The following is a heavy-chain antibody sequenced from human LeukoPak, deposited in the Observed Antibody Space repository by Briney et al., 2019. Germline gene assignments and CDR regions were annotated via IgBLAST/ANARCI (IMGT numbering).Heavy chain of an antibody. CDR1: GYSISSGYY. CDR2: IYHSGST. Sequence: SETLSLTCTVSGYSISSGYYWGWIRQPPGKGLEWIGSIYHSGSTYYNPSLKSRVTMSVDTSKKQFSLKLSSVTAADTAVYYCARVRGSSGSYEYYHYMDVWGKGTTVTISS. CDR3: ARVRGSSGSYEYYHYMDV. D-gene: IGHD1-26*01. J-gene: IGHJ6*03. V-gene: IGHV4-38-2*02.